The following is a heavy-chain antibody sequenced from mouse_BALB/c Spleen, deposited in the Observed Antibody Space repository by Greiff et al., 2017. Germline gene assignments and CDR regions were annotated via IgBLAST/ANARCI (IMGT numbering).Heavy chain of an antibody. CDR2: ISYSGST. D-gene: IGHD2-3*01. V-gene: IGHV3-2*02. CDR3: ARWLLRDYWYFDV. CDR1: GYSITSDYA. Sequence: EVKLVESGPGLVKPSQSLSLTCTVTGYSITSDYAWNWIRQFPGNKLEWMGYISYSGSTSYNPSLKSRISITRDTSKNQFFLQLNSVTTEDTATYYCARWLLRDYWYFDVWGAGTTVTVSS. J-gene: IGHJ1*01.